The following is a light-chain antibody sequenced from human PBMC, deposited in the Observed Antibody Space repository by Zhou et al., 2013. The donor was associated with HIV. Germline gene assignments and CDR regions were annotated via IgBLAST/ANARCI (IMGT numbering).Light chain of an antibody. V-gene: IGKV3-15*01. CDR1: QTVSSN. J-gene: IGKJ4*01. Sequence: EIAIWQSPGTLSLSPGERATVSCRASQTVSSNLAWYQHKPGQAPRLLIFGASTRATAIPARFSGGGSGTEFTLTISSLQSEDIAVYYCQQYHAWPPGTFGGGTKVEI. CDR2: GAS. CDR3: QQYHAWPPGT.